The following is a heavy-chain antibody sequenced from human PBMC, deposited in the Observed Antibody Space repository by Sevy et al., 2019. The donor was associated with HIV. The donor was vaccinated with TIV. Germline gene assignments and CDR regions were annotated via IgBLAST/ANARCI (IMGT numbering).Heavy chain of an antibody. V-gene: IGHV3-11*06. Sequence: LSLTCAASEFTFSNYYMTWIRQAPGKGLEWISYISGRSSYTNYAASVRGRFTISRDNTKILLYLQMNSLRVEDTAVYYCARSRSNYADYYFDYWGHGTLVTVSS. CDR1: EFTFSNYY. CDR3: ARSRSNYADYYFDY. J-gene: IGHJ4*01. D-gene: IGHD4-17*01. CDR2: ISGRSSYT.